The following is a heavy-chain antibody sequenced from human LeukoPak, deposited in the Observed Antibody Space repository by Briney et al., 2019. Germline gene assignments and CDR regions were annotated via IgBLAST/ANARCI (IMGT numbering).Heavy chain of an antibody. J-gene: IGHJ4*02. CDR1: GFTFDDYA. V-gene: IGHV3-9*01. CDR2: ISWNSGSI. D-gene: IGHD1-26*01. CDR3: AKASSGSYYSLDY. Sequence: GRSLRLSCAASGFTFDDYAMHWDRQAPGKGLEWVSGISWNSGSIGYADSVKGRFTISRDNAKNSLYLQMNSLRAEDTALYYCAKASSGSYYSLDYWGQGTLVTVSS.